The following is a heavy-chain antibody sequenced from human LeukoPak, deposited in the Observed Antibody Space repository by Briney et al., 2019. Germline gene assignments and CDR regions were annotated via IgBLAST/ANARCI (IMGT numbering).Heavy chain of an antibody. CDR2: IWYDGTSK. CDR1: GFSFSNYG. CDR3: AKDGSGTYSRFDY. J-gene: IGHJ4*02. D-gene: IGHD3-10*01. Sequence: PGRSLRLSCAASGFSFSNYGMHWVRQAPGKGLEWVAVIWYDGTSKYNADSVKGRFTISRDNSKNTLYLQMNSLRVEDTAVYYCAKDGSGTYSRFDYWGKGTLVTVSS. V-gene: IGHV3-33*06.